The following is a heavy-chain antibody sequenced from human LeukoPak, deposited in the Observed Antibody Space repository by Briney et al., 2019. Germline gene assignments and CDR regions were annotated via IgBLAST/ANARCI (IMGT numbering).Heavy chain of an antibody. D-gene: IGHD5-24*01. CDR2: ISSSSSYI. Sequence: GGSLTLSCAASGFTFSSYSMNWVRQAPGKGLEWVSSISSSSSYIYYADSVKGRFTISRDNAKNSLHLQMNSLRAEDTAVYYCARADGHWFDPWGQGTLVTVSS. CDR3: ARADGHWFDP. CDR1: GFTFSSYS. V-gene: IGHV3-21*01. J-gene: IGHJ5*02.